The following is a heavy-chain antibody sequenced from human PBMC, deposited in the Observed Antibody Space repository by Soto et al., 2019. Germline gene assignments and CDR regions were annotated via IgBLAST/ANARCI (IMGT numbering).Heavy chain of an antibody. D-gene: IGHD3-3*01. J-gene: IGHJ4*02. V-gene: IGHV4-34*01. CDR1: GGSFSGYY. CDR2: IYYSGST. Sequence: SETLSLTCAVYGGSFSGYYWSWIRQPPGKGLEWIGSIYYSGSTYYNPSLKSRVTISVDTSKNQFSLKLSSVTAADTAVYYCARHSGGFLEWLPNFDYWGQGTLVTVSS. CDR3: ARHSGGFLEWLPNFDY.